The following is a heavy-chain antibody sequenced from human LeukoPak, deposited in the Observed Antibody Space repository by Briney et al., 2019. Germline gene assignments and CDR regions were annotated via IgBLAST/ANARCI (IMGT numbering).Heavy chain of an antibody. CDR3: AKNTAMVREIDY. V-gene: IGHV3-23*01. CDR1: GFTFSSYA. CDR2: ISGSGGST. D-gene: IGHD5-18*01. Sequence: PGGSLRLSCAASGFTFSSYAMSWVRQAPGKGLEWVSAISGSGGSTYYADPVKGRFTISRDNSKNTLYLQMNSLRAEDTAVYYCAKNTAMVREIDYWGQGTLVTVSS. J-gene: IGHJ4*02.